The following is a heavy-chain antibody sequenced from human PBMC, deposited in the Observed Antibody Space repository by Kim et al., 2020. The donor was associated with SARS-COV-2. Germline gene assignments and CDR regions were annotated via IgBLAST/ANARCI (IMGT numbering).Heavy chain of an antibody. V-gene: IGHV4-31*02. J-gene: IGHJ3*02. Sequence: SLKSRGTISVDTAKNQFSLKLRSVTAADTAVYYCARGDTIFGVVINAFDIWGQGTMVTVSS. CDR3: ARGDTIFGVVINAFDI. D-gene: IGHD3-3*01.